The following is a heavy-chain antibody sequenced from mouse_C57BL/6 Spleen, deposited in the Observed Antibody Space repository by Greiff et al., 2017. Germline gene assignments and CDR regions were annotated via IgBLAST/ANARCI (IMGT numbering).Heavy chain of an antibody. V-gene: IGHV3-6*01. Sequence: EVKLVESGPGLVKPSQSLSLTCSVTGYSITSGYYWNWIRQFPGNKLEWMGYISYDGSNNYNPSLKNRISITRDTSKNQFFLKLNSVTTEDTATYYCAREDSNYDYFDYWGQGTTLTVSS. D-gene: IGHD2-5*01. CDR3: AREDSNYDYFDY. J-gene: IGHJ2*01. CDR2: ISYDGSN. CDR1: GYSITSGYY.